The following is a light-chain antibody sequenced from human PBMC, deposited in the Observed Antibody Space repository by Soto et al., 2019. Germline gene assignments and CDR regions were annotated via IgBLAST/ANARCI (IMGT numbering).Light chain of an antibody. CDR3: QQSYSLPYT. CDR1: QSVGSL. V-gene: IGKV1-39*01. CDR2: AAS. Sequence: DTQMTQSPCSLSASVGERVTITCRASQSVGSLLNWFQQKPGKAPKLLIYAASTLQSGAPSRFIGSGAGTDFTLIISSLQPEDFATYYCQQSYSLPYTFCQGTKLEI. J-gene: IGKJ2*01.